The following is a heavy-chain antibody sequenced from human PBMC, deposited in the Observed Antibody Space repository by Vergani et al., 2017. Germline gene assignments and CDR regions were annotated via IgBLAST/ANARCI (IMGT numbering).Heavy chain of an antibody. D-gene: IGHD6-19*01. CDR2: ISSSSSTI. CDR3: ARWIAVAGIDY. J-gene: IGHJ4*02. V-gene: IGHV3-48*02. Sequence: EVQLVESGGGLVQPGGSLRLSCAASGFTFSSYSMNWVRQAPGKGLEWVSYISSSSSTIYYADSGKGRFTISRDNAKNSLYRQMNSLRDEDTAVYYCARWIAVAGIDYWGQGTLVTVSS. CDR1: GFTFSSYS.